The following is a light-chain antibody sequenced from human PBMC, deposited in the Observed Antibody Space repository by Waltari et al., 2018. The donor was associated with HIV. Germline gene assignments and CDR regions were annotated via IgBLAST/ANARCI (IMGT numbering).Light chain of an antibody. CDR3: SSYTNSDILL. V-gene: IGLV2-14*01. CDR1: NPDLCLYNL. Sequence: QSALTQPASVSGSPGQSITISCTGANPDLCLYNLFSWYRQHPDKAPQLVIHGVNTRPSGVSDRFSGSKSGNTASLTISSLQAEDEADYYCSSYTNSDILLFGGGTKLTVL. J-gene: IGLJ2*01. CDR2: GVN.